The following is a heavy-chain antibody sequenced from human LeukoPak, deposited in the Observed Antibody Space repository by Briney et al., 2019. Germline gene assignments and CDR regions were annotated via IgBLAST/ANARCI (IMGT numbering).Heavy chain of an antibody. V-gene: IGHV3-15*01. CDR3: TKDLPYTRGWALNY. CDR1: GITFSYAW. Sequence: GGSLRLSCVASGITFSYAWMVWVRQAPGKGLEWAGRIKSKADGATTDYGVPVKDRFTISRDDSKNTLYLQMNSLKTEDTAVYYCTKDLPYTRGWALNYWGQGTLVTVSS. J-gene: IGHJ4*02. CDR2: IKSKADGATT. D-gene: IGHD6-19*01.